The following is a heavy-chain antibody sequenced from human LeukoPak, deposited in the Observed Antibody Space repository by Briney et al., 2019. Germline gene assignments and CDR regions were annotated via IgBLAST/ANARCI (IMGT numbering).Heavy chain of an antibody. V-gene: IGHV3-23*01. CDR2: ISGSGGST. D-gene: IGHD3-22*01. CDR3: AKSSYYDSSGYYREYYFDF. CDR1: RFTFSTYG. J-gene: IGHJ4*02. Sequence: GGSLRLSCAASRFTFSTYGMSWVRQAPGKGLEWVSSISGSGGSTNYADSVKGRFTISRDNSKNTLYLQMNSLRDEDTAVHYCAKSSYYDSSGYYREYYFDFWGQGTLVTVSS.